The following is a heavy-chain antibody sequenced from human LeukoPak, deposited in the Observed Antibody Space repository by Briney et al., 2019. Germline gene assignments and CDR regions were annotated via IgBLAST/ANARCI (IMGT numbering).Heavy chain of an antibody. CDR3: ARDKGGVAVYAFDY. J-gene: IGHJ4*02. CDR1: GFTSSSYW. D-gene: IGHD6-19*01. V-gene: IGHV3-7*01. CDR2: IKQDGSEK. Sequence: GGSLRLSCAASGFTSSSYWMSWVRQAPGKGLEWVANIKQDGSEKYYVDSVKGRFTISRDNAKNSLYLQMNSLRAEDTAVYYCARDKGGVAVYAFDYWGQGTLVTVS.